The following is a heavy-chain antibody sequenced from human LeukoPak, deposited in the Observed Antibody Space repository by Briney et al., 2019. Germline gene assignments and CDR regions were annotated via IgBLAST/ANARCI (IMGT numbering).Heavy chain of an antibody. CDR2: ISGSGGST. D-gene: IGHD3-22*01. V-gene: IGHV3-23*01. CDR1: GFTFSSYG. Sequence: TGGSLRLSCAASGFTFSSYGMSWVRQAPGKGLEWVSAISGSGGSTYYADSVKGRFTISRDNSKNTLYLQMNSLRAEDTGVYYCAKGSKVMGFITKYHYMDVWGKGTTVTISS. CDR3: AKGSKVMGFITKYHYMDV. J-gene: IGHJ6*03.